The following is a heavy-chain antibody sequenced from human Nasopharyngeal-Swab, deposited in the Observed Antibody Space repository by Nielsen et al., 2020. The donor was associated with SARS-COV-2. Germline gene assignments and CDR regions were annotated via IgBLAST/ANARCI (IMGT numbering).Heavy chain of an antibody. V-gene: IGHV3-21*01. CDR1: GFTFSSYS. CDR2: ISSSSSYI. CDR3: ARDGGDIVVVVAATYLGY. J-gene: IGHJ4*02. D-gene: IGHD2-15*01. Sequence: GGPLRLSCAASGFTFSSYSMNWVRQAPGKGLEWVSSISSSSSYIYYADSVKGRFTISRDNAKNSLYLQMNSLRAEDTAVYYCARDGGDIVVVVAATYLGYWGQGTLVTVSS.